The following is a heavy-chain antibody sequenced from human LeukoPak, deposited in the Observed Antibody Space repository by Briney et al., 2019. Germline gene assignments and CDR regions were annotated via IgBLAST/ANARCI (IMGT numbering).Heavy chain of an antibody. CDR2: INPNSGGT. D-gene: IGHD6-13*01. Sequence: ASVKVSCKASGYTFTGYYMHWVRQAPGQGLEWMGWINPNSGGTNYAQKFQGRVTMTRDTSISTAYMELSSLRSEDTAVYYCATAHSSSLYSDYWGQGTLVTVSS. V-gene: IGHV1-2*02. J-gene: IGHJ4*02. CDR1: GYTFTGYY. CDR3: ATAHSSSLYSDY.